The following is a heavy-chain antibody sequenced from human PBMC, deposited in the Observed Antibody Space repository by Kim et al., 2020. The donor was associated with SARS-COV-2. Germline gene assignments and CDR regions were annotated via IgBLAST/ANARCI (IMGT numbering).Heavy chain of an antibody. D-gene: IGHD6-13*01. J-gene: IGHJ4*02. CDR3: AKPIAAAGPFDY. Sequence: YYADSVEGRFTISRDNSKNTLYLQMNSLRAEDTAVYYCAKPIAAAGPFDYWGQGTLVTVSS. V-gene: IGHV3-23*01.